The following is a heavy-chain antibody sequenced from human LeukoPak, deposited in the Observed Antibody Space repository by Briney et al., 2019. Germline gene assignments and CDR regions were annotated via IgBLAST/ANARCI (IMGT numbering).Heavy chain of an antibody. Sequence: ASVKVSCKVSGYTLTELSMRWVRQAPGKGLEWMGGFDPEDGETIYAQKFQGRVTMTEDTSTDTAYMELSSLRSEDTAVYYCATLDGGAHDYYDSSGYYEYWGQGTLVTVSS. V-gene: IGHV1-24*01. CDR1: GYTLTELS. J-gene: IGHJ4*02. CDR3: ATLDGGAHDYYDSSGYYEY. CDR2: FDPEDGET. D-gene: IGHD3-22*01.